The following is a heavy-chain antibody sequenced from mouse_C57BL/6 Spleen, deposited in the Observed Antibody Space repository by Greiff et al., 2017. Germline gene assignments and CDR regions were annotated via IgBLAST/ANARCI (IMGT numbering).Heavy chain of an antibody. Sequence: QVQLQQSGAELVRPGASVKLSCKASGYTFTDYYINWVKQRPGQGLEWIARIYPGSGNTYYNEKFKGKATLTAEKSSSTAYMQLSSLTSEDSAVYFCAREPHLLLRYLYAMDYWGQGTSVTVSS. CDR1: GYTFTDYY. V-gene: IGHV1-76*01. CDR2: IYPGSGNT. CDR3: AREPHLLLRYLYAMDY. J-gene: IGHJ4*01. D-gene: IGHD1-1*01.